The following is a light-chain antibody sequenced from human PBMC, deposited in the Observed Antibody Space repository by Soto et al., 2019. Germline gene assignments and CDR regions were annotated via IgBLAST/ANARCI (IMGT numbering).Light chain of an antibody. Sequence: QSVLTQPPSASGTPGQRVIISCSGSSSNIGSNPVNWYQQLPGTAPKLLIYSNSQRPSGVPDQFSGSKSGTSASLAISGLQSENEADYYCASWDDSLYGWVFGGGTKLTVL. CDR2: SNS. V-gene: IGLV1-44*01. J-gene: IGLJ3*02. CDR3: ASWDDSLYGWV. CDR1: SSNIGSNP.